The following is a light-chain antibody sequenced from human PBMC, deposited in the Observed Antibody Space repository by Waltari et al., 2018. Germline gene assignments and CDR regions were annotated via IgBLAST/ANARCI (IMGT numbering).Light chain of an antibody. CDR3: QRYYSALFT. J-gene: IGKJ5*01. Sequence: DIQMTQPPTSLSASVGDRAPITCATRQVISNYAAWYQQQRGKVTHLLIYAASTLQSVVPSLFSGSGSATDFTLTISSLQPEDVATYYCQRYYSALFTFGQGTRLEIK. CDR2: AAS. V-gene: IGKV1-27*01. CDR1: QVISNY.